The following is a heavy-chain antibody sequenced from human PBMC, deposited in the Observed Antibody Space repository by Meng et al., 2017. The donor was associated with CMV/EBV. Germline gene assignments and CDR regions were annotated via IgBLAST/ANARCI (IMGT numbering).Heavy chain of an antibody. V-gene: IGHV1-69*05. Sequence: GPFSSYAISWVRQAPGQGLEWMGGIIPIFGTANYAQKFQGRVTITTDESTSTAYMELSSLRSEDTAVYYCARAMGDSSGYYYFHFDYWGQGTLVTVSS. CDR1: GPFSSYA. CDR2: IIPIFGTA. CDR3: ARAMGDSSGYYYFHFDY. D-gene: IGHD3-22*01. J-gene: IGHJ4*02.